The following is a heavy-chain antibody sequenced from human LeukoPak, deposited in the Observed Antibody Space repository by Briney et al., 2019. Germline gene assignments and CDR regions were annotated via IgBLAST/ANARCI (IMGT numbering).Heavy chain of an antibody. CDR3: ARELGYYGSGSYCLDY. CDR2: IWYDGSNK. CDR1: GFTFSTYG. J-gene: IGHJ4*02. D-gene: IGHD3-10*01. Sequence: GGSLRLSCAASGFTFSTYGMHWVRQAPGKGLEWVAVIWYDGSNKYYADSVKGRFTISRDNSKNTLYLQMNSLRAEDTAVYYCARELGYYGSGSYCLDYWGQGTLVTVSS. V-gene: IGHV3-33*01.